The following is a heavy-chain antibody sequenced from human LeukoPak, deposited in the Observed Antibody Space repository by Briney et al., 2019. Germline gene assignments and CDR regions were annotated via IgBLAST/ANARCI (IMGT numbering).Heavy chain of an antibody. D-gene: IGHD3-16*01. Sequence: ASETLSLTCTVSGGSISSYFWSWIRQPPGKGLEWIGYIDYSGSTNYNPSLKSRVTISVDTSKNQFSLKLSSVTAADTAVYFCAGSSFGRPDVWGQGTTVTVSS. V-gene: IGHV4-59*08. CDR2: IDYSGST. CDR1: GGSISSYF. J-gene: IGHJ6*02. CDR3: AGSSFGRPDV.